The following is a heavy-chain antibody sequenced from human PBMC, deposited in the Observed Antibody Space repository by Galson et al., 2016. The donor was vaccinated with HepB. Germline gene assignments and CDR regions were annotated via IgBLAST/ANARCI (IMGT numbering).Heavy chain of an antibody. CDR2: IYDNGRT. D-gene: IGHD6-13*01. CDR3: ARVFGSRSWINWFDP. J-gene: IGHJ5*02. Sequence: SETLSLTCTVSGGSISSYYWSWIRQPPGKGLEWIGYIYDNGRTNYNPSLKSRVTISVDPSKNQFSLKLISVTAADTAVYYCARVFGSRSWINWFDPWGQGTLATVSS. CDR1: GGSISSYY. V-gene: IGHV4-59*01.